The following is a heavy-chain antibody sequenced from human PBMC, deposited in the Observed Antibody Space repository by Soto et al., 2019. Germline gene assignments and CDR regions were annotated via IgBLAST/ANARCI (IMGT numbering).Heavy chain of an antibody. CDR3: ARGIRFLDAFDI. J-gene: IGHJ3*02. D-gene: IGHD3-3*01. Sequence: ASLKVSCKASGYTFTSYAMHWVRQAPGQRLEWMGWINAGNGNTKYSQKFQGRVTITRDTSASTAYMELSSLRSEDTAVYYCARGIRFLDAFDIWGQGTMVTVSS. CDR1: GYTFTSYA. CDR2: INAGNGNT. V-gene: IGHV1-3*01.